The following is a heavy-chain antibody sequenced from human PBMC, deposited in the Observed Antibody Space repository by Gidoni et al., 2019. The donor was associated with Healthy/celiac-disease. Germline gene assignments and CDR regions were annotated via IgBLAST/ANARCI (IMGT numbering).Heavy chain of an antibody. CDR2: IWYDGSNK. CDR1: GFTFSSYG. V-gene: IGHV3-33*01. Sequence: QVQLVESGGGVVQPGRSLRLSCAASGFTFSSYGMHWVGQAPGKGLEWVEVIWYDGSNKYYADSVKGRFTISRDNSKNTLYLQMNSLRAEDTAVYYCARDRPKVVVTATLGYWGQGTLVTVSS. J-gene: IGHJ4*02. D-gene: IGHD2-21*02. CDR3: ARDRPKVVVTATLGY.